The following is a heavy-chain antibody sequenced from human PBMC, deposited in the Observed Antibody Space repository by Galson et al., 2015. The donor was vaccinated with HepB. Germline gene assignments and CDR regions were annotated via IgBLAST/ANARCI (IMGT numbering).Heavy chain of an antibody. D-gene: IGHD6-19*01. CDR2: ISPYNGDT. CDR1: GYAFTSNG. CDR3: ARDPGYSSGWYPLYGMDV. Sequence: SVKVSCKASGYAFTSNGVSWVRQAPGQGLEWMGWISPYNGDTNYAQKFLGRVTMTTDTSTSTAYMELRSLRSDDTAVYYCARDPGYSSGWYPLYGMDVWGQGTTITVSS. V-gene: IGHV1-18*04. J-gene: IGHJ6*02.